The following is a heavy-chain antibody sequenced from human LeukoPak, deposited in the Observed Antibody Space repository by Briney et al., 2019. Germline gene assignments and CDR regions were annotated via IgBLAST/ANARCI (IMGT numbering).Heavy chain of an antibody. J-gene: IGHJ4*02. CDR2: IGTAGDT. D-gene: IGHD2-2*01. CDR3: ARAPTVLVGYCSSSSCQADY. CDR1: GFTFSSYD. V-gene: IGHV3-13*03. Sequence: GGSLRLSCAACGFTFSSYDMHWVRQATGKGLKWVSAIGTAGDTYYPGSVKGQFTISRDNAENSLYLQMNSLRVEDTAVYYCARAPTVLVGYCSSSSCQADYWGQGTLVTVSS.